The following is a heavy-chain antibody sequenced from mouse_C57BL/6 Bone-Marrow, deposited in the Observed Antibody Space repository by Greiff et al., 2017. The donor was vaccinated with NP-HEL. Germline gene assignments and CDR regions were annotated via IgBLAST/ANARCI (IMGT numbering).Heavy chain of an antibody. CDR3: ARRGNSHWYFDV. CDR2: ISNLAYSI. J-gene: IGHJ1*03. Sequence: EVMLVESGGGLVQPGGSLKLSCAASGFTFSDYGMAWVRQAPRKGPEWVAFISNLAYSIYYADTVTGRFTISRENAKNTLYLEISSLRSEDTAMYYCARRGNSHWYFDVWGTGTTVTVSS. V-gene: IGHV5-15*04. D-gene: IGHD2-1*01. CDR1: GFTFSDYG.